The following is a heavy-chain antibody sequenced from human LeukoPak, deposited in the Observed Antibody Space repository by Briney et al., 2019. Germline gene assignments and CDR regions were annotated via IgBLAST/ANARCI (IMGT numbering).Heavy chain of an antibody. CDR3: ARGARAGYNLEPFDY. CDR2: IYYSGST. J-gene: IGHJ4*02. CDR1: GGSMSSYY. Sequence: SETLSLTCTVSGGSMSSYYWSWIRQPPGKGLEWIGYIYYSGSTKYNPSLKSRVTISVDTSKNQFTLKLSSVTAADTAVYYCARGARAGYNLEPFDYWGQGTLVTVSS. D-gene: IGHD5-24*01. V-gene: IGHV4-59*08.